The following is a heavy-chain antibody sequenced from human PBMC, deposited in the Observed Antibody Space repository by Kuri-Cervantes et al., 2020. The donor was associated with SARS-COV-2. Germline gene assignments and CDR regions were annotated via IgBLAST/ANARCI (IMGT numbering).Heavy chain of an antibody. CDR2: ISSNGGST. J-gene: IGHJ2*01. CDR1: GFTFSSYA. Sequence: GGSLRLSCAASGFTFSSYAMHWVRQAPGKGLEYVSAISSNGGSTYYANSVKGRFTISRDNSKNTLYLQMGSLRAEDMAVNYCARGPRSGTTVGYFDLWGRGTLVTVSS. CDR3: ARGPRSGTTVGYFDL. D-gene: IGHD4-17*01. V-gene: IGHV3-64*01.